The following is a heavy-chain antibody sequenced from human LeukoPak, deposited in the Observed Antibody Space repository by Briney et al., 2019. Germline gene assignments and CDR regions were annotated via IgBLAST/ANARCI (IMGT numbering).Heavy chain of an antibody. J-gene: IGHJ5*02. CDR1: GFTFSTFN. CDR2: ISRDSTYK. V-gene: IGHV3-21*05. CDR3: ARPSSGNYARSES. D-gene: IGHD1-26*01. Sequence: GGSLRLSCAASGFTFSTFNMTWVRQAPGKGLEWVSFISRDSTYKYYADSAKGRFTISRDDANNTLYLQMNSLRAEDTAVYYCARPSSGNYARSESWGQGTLVTVSS.